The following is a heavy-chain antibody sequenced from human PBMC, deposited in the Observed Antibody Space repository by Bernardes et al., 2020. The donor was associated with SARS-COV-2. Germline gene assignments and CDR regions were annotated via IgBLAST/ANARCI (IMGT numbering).Heavy chain of an antibody. CDR3: AVLVRGGAFDL. D-gene: IGHD3-10*01. Sequence: ASVKVGCKVSGFSLEAFSIHWVRQGPVKGLEWMGGFSPQDGYMISAQKLQGRVTMAEDTSTDTAYMELTSLTSEDTAVYYCAVLVRGGAFDLWGQGTMVTVSS. CDR1: GFSLEAFS. CDR2: FSPQDGYM. J-gene: IGHJ3*01. V-gene: IGHV1-24*01.